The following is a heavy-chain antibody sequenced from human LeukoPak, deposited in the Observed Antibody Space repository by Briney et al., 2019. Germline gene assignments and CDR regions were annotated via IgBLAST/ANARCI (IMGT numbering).Heavy chain of an antibody. V-gene: IGHV3-23*01. Sequence: GGSLRLSCAASGFTFSSYAMSWVRQAPGKGLEWVSAISGSGGSTYYADSVKGRFTISRDDSKNTLYLQMNSLRAEDTAVNYCARGTPSSSGWLYYGMDVWGQGTTVTVSS. CDR2: ISGSGGST. CDR1: GFTFSSYA. D-gene: IGHD6-19*01. CDR3: ARGTPSSSGWLYYGMDV. J-gene: IGHJ6*02.